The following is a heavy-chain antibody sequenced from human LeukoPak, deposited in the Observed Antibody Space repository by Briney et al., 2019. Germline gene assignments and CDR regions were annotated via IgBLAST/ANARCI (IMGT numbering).Heavy chain of an antibody. CDR1: GDSVSSGSSS. D-gene: IGHD4-23*01. Sequence: SQTLSLTCAISGDSVSSGSSSWHWIRQSPSRGLGWLGRTYYTSKWTGDSALSVRSRIAITPDTSKNQFTLQLNSVTGDDTAVYYCVRRAKGNSFFDPWGQGTLVGVSS. CDR3: VRRAKGNSFFDP. J-gene: IGHJ5*02. V-gene: IGHV6-1*01. CDR2: TYYTSKWTG.